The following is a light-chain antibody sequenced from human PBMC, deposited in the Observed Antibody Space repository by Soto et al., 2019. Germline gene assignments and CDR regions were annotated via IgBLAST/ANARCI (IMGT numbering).Light chain of an antibody. CDR3: SSYAGSNKLV. V-gene: IGLV2-8*01. J-gene: IGLJ2*01. Sequence: QSVLTQPPSASGSPGQSVTISCSGTSSDIGAYNYVSWYQQHPGKAPKLMLYEVTKRPSGVPDRFSGSKSGNTASLTVSGLQAEDEAEYYCSSYAGSNKLVFGGGTKLTVL. CDR1: SSDIGAYNY. CDR2: EVT.